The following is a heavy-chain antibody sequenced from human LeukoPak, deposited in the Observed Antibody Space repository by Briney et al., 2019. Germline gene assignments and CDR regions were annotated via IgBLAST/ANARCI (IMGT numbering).Heavy chain of an antibody. V-gene: IGHV4-34*01. CDR3: ASMEYSYGRRYFDY. D-gene: IGHD5-18*01. Sequence: NPSETLSLTCAVYGGSFSGYYWSWIRQPPGKGLEWIGEINHSGSTNYNPSLKSRVTISVDTSKNQFSLKLSSVTAADTAVYYCASMEYSYGRRYFDYWGQGTLVTVSS. CDR1: GGSFSGYY. CDR2: INHSGST. J-gene: IGHJ4*02.